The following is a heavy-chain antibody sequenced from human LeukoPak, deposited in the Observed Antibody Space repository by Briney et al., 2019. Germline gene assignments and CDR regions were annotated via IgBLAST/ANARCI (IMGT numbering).Heavy chain of an antibody. CDR2: IYYSGST. CDR1: GGSFSTYY. J-gene: IGHJ4*02. D-gene: IGHD3-10*01. Sequence: SETLSLTCTVSGGSFSTYYWSWVRQPPGKGLEWIGYIYYSGSTNYNPSLKSRVTMPLDTSKNQFSLKLSSVTAADTAVYHCARPKLLWFGDTKASGFDYWGQGTLVTVSS. CDR3: ARPKLLWFGDTKASGFDY. V-gene: IGHV4-59*01.